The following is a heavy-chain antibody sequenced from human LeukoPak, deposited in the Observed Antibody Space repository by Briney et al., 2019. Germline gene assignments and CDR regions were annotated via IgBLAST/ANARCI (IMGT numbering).Heavy chain of an antibody. CDR3: ATGDGSLYYDFWSGYYT. CDR2: FDPEDGET. J-gene: IGHJ5*02. D-gene: IGHD3-3*01. V-gene: IGHV1-24*01. Sequence: ASVKVSCKASGYTLTELSMHWVRQAPGKGLEWMGGFDPEDGETIYAQKFQGRVTMTEDTSTDTAYMELSSLRSEDTAVYYCATGDGSLYYDFWSGYYTWGQGTLVTVSP. CDR1: GYTLTELS.